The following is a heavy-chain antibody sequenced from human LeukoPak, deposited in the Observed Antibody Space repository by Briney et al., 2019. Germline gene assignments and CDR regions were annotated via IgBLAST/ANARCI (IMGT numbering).Heavy chain of an antibody. J-gene: IGHJ4*02. D-gene: IGHD3-22*01. CDR1: GGTFSSYA. CDR2: IIPIFGTA. CDR3: AKDGNYYDSSGYYLAFDY. Sequence: ASVKVSCKASGGTFSSYAISWVRQAPGQGLEWMGGIIPIFGTANYAQKFQGRVTITADESTSTAYMELSSLRSEDTAVYYCAKDGNYYDSSGYYLAFDYWGQGTLVTVSS. V-gene: IGHV1-69*13.